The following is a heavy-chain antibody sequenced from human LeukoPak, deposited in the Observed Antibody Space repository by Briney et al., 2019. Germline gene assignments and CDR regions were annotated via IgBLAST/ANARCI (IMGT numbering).Heavy chain of an antibody. J-gene: IGHJ4*02. CDR3: ARLRYSSGQDY. V-gene: IGHV4-59*01. CDR1: GGSISTYY. Sequence: KPSETLSLTCTVSGGSISTYYWSWIRQPPGKGLEWIGYIYYSGTTNYNPSLKSRVTISVDTSKNQFSLKLSSVTAADTAVYYCARLRYSSGQDYWGQGTLLTVSS. CDR2: IYYSGTT. D-gene: IGHD6-19*01.